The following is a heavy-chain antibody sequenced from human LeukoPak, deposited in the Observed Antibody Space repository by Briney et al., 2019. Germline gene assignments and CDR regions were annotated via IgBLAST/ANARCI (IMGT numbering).Heavy chain of an antibody. CDR3: AVAGTIPYYYYYYYMDV. D-gene: IGHD6-19*01. J-gene: IGHJ6*03. V-gene: IGHV1-69*06. Sequence: ASVKVSCKASGGTFSSYAISWVRQAPGQGLEWMGGIIPIFGTANYAQKFQGRVTFTADKSTSTAYMELSSLRSEDTAVYYCAVAGTIPYYYYYYYMDVWGKGTTVTVSS. CDR1: GGTFSSYA. CDR2: IIPIFGTA.